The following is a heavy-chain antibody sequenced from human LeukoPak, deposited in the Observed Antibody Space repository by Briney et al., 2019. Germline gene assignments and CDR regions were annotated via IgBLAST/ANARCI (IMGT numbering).Heavy chain of an antibody. J-gene: IGHJ6*02. CDR1: GFTFSSYS. CDR3: ARDSGNYYGLRDLYYCYGMDV. V-gene: IGHV3-21*01. Sequence: GGSLRLSCAASGFTFSSYSMNWVRQAPGKGLEWVSSINTSSSYIYYADSVKGRFTISRDNAKNSLYLQMNSLRAEDTAVYYCARDSGNYYGLRDLYYCYGMDVWGQGTTVTVSS. CDR2: INTSSSYI. D-gene: IGHD3-10*01.